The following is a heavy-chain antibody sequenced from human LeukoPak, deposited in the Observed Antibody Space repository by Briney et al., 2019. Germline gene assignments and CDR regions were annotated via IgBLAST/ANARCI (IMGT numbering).Heavy chain of an antibody. Sequence: GGSLRLSCAASGFTFRYYAMHWVRQAPGKGLEWVAVISNDGSIRYYTDSVKGRFIISRDDSKNRMYLQMNSLRVDDTALYYCARGPDPVVRGPRRAFDLWGQGTRVTVSS. V-gene: IGHV3-30-3*01. CDR3: ARGPDPVVRGPRRAFDL. J-gene: IGHJ3*01. D-gene: IGHD3-10*01. CDR2: ISNDGSIR. CDR1: GFTFRYYA.